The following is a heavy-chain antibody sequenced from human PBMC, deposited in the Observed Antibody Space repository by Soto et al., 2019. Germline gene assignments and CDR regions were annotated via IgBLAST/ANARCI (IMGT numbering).Heavy chain of an antibody. CDR1: GGSISSGDYY. CDR3: ARDSPPRDWNYLGY. CDR2: IYYSGST. Sequence: SETLSLTCTVSGGSISSGDYYWSWIRQPPGKGLEWIGYIYYSGSTYYNPSLKSRVTISVDTSKNQFSLKLSSVTAADTAVYYCARDSPPRDWNYLGYWGQGTLVTVSS. J-gene: IGHJ4*02. V-gene: IGHV4-30-4*01. D-gene: IGHD1-1*01.